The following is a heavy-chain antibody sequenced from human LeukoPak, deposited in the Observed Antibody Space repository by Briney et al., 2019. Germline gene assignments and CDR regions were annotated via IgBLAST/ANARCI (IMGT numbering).Heavy chain of an antibody. CDR2: INPSGGST. J-gene: IGHJ6*02. V-gene: IGHV1-46*01. CDR1: GYTFTSYY. CDR3: ARLMVRGVSPCGMDV. Sequence: GASVKVSCKASGYTFTSYYMHWVRQAPGQGLEWMGIINPSGGSTSYAQKFQGRATMTRDTSTSTVYMELSSLRSEDTAVYYCARLMVRGVSPCGMDVWGQGTTVTVSS. D-gene: IGHD3-10*01.